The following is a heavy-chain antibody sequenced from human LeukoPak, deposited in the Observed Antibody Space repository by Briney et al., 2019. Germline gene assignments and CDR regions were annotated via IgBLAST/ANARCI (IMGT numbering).Heavy chain of an antibody. V-gene: IGHV1-18*01. J-gene: IGHJ3*02. CDR1: GYTFTNYG. Sequence: ASVKVSCKTSGYTFTNYGISWVRQAPGLGLEWIGWISAYNGNTNYAQKVQGRVTMTTDTSTSTAYMELRSLRFDDTAVYYCARDQSVRLLQTSSTYFKHVFAIWGQGSMVTVSS. CDR3: ARDQSVRLLQTSSTYFKHVFAI. CDR2: ISAYNGNT. D-gene: IGHD6-13*01.